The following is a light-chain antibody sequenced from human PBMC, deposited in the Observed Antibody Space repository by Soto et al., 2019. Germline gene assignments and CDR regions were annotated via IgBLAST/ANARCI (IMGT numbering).Light chain of an antibody. CDR2: DAS. CDR1: QNINNW. J-gene: IGKJ3*01. Sequence: DIQMTQSPSTLSASVGDRVTLTCRASQNINNWLAWYQQKPGKAPKVLIYDASSLESGVPSRCSGSGSGTEFTLTISSLQPDNFATYSCPQSAGNFGPGAKVDIK. CDR3: PQSAGN. V-gene: IGKV1-5*01.